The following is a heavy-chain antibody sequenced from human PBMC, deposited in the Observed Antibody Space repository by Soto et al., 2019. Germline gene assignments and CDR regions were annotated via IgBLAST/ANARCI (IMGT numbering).Heavy chain of an antibody. J-gene: IGHJ3*02. V-gene: IGHV1-69*02. CDR3: ARVDVVVVAANGGNAFDI. CDR1: GGTFSSYT. CDR2: IIPILGIA. D-gene: IGHD2-15*01. Sequence: QVQLVQSGAEVKKPGSSVKVSCKASGGTFSSYTISWVRQAPGQGLEWMGRIIPILGIANYAQKFQGRVTITADKSTSTAYMELSSLRSEDTAVYYCARVDVVVVAANGGNAFDIWGQGTIVTVSS.